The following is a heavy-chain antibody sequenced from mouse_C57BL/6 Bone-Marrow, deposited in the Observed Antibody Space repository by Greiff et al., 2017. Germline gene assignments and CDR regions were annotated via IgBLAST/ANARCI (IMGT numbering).Heavy chain of an antibody. CDR3: TREGGSYAMDY. V-gene: IGHV5-9-1*02. J-gene: IGHJ4*01. Sequence: EVMLVESGEGLVKPGGSLKLSCAASGFTFSSYAMSWVRQTPEKRLEWVAYISSGGDYLYYADTVKGRFTISRDNARNTLYLQMSSLKSEDTAMYYCTREGGSYAMDYWGQGTSVTVSS. CDR1: GFTFSSYA. CDR2: ISSGGDYL. D-gene: IGHD1-1*02.